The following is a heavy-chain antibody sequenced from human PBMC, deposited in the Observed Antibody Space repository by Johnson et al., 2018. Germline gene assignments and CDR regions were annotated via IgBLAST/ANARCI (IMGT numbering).Heavy chain of an antibody. CDR1: GFTFTLSW. J-gene: IGHJ4*02. V-gene: IGHV3-15*01. CDR2: IKSKKDGETI. CDR3: AVDVRNLIHPIDY. Sequence: VQLVQSGGGLVKPGESLRLSCTASGFTFTLSWMSWFRQTPAKGLEWIGLIKSKKDGETIDYAAPVKGRFIISRDDSENTVYLQMSSLEPEDTAVYYCAVDVRNLIHPIDYWGQGTLVTVSS. D-gene: IGHD1-14*01.